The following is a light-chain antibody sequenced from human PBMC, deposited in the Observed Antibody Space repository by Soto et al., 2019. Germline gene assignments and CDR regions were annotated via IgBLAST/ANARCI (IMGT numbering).Light chain of an antibody. CDR1: QDISNY. Sequence: DIQMTQSPSSLSASVGDRVTITSQASQDISNYLNWYQQKPGKAPKLLIYDASSLERGVPSRFSGSGSGTEFTLIISSLQPDDFATYYCQHYNSYSEAFGQGTKVDIK. CDR3: QHYNSYSEA. V-gene: IGKV1-33*01. J-gene: IGKJ1*01. CDR2: DAS.